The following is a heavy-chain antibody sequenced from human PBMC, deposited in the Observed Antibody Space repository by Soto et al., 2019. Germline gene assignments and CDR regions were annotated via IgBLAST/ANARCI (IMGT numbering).Heavy chain of an antibody. CDR1: GFTFSSYS. V-gene: IGHV3-21*01. CDR2: ISSSSYI. D-gene: IGHD4-17*01. Sequence: PGGSLRLSCAASGFTFSSYSMNWVRQAPGKGLEWVSSISSSSYIYYADSVKGRFTIFRDNAKNSLYLQMNSLRAEDTAVYYCASYGDPELFDYWGQGTLVTVSS. J-gene: IGHJ4*02. CDR3: ASYGDPELFDY.